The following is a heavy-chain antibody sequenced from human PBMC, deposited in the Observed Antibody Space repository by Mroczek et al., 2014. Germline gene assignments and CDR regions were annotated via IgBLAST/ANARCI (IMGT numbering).Heavy chain of an antibody. D-gene: IGHD3-22*01. CDR2: IYYSGST. CDR3: ARAYYYDSSGYYYFVPGENYFDY. Sequence: QVQLQESGPGLVKPSQTLSLTCTVSGGSISSGGYYWSWIRQHPGKGLEWIGYIYYSGSTYYNPSLKSRVTISVDTSKNQFSLKLSSVTAADTAVYYCARAYYYDSSGYYYFVPGENYFDYWGQGTLVTVSS. CDR1: GGSISSGGYY. V-gene: IGHV4-31*03. J-gene: IGHJ4*02.